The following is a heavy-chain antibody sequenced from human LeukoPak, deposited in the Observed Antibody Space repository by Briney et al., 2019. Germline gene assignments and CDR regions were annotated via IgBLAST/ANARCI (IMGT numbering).Heavy chain of an antibody. J-gene: IGHJ4*02. CDR2: INHSGST. Sequence: ASETLSLTCAVYGGSFSGYYWSWIRQPPGKGLEWIGEINHSGSTNYNPSLKSRVTISVDTSKNRFSLKLSSVTAADTAVYYCARGGSPVEVVVVVAATRPFDYWGQGTLVTVSS. CDR3: ARGGSPVEVVVVVAATRPFDY. D-gene: IGHD2-15*01. V-gene: IGHV4-34*01. CDR1: GGSFSGYY.